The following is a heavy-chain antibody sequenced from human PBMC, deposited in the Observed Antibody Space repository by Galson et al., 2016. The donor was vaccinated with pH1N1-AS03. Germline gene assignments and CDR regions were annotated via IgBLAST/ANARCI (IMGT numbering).Heavy chain of an antibody. Sequence: SLRLSCAASGFTINNNYMSWVRQAPGKGLEWVPVIYGGGDTFYADSVKGRFTISRDNSKNTVYPQMNSLRVEDTAVYYCAREPWGSTQGEYWGQGTLITVSS. D-gene: IGHD3-16*01. V-gene: IGHV3-53*01. CDR2: IYGGGDT. J-gene: IGHJ1*01. CDR1: GFTINNNY. CDR3: AREPWGSTQGEY.